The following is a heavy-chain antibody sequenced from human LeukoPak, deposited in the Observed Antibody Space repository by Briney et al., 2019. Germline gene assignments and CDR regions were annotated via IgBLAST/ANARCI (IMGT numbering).Heavy chain of an antibody. CDR1: GGSISSYY. J-gene: IGHJ4*02. V-gene: IGHV4-59*01. CDR2: IYYSGST. CDR3: ARYLSNGYVEYFDY. Sequence: PSETLSLTCTVSGGSISSYYWSWIRQPPGKGLEWIGYIYYSGSTNYNPSLKSRDTISVDTSNNQFSLKLSSVTAADTAVYYCARYLSNGYVEYFDYWGQGTLVTVSS. D-gene: IGHD5-18*01.